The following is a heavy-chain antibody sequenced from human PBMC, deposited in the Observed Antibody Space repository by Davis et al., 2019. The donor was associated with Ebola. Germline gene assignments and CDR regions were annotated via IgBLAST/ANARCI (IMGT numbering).Heavy chain of an antibody. J-gene: IGHJ5*02. V-gene: IGHV4-61*05. Sequence: MPSETLSLTCTVSGGSISTSGYYWSWIRHPPGKGLEWIGYIYYSGSTNYNPSLKSRVTISVDTSKNQFSLKLSSVTAADTAMYYCARRGTSSWYAGWFDPWGQGTLVTVSS. CDR1: GGSISTSGYY. CDR3: ARRGTSSWYAGWFDP. D-gene: IGHD6-13*01. CDR2: IYYSGST.